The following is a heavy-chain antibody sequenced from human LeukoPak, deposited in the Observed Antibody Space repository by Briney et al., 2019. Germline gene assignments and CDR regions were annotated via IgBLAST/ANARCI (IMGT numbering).Heavy chain of an antibody. Sequence: PGGSLRLSCAASGFTFSSYAMSWVRQAPGKGLEWVSGINWNGGSTGYADSVKGRFTISRDNAKNSLYLQMNSLRAEDTALYYCARDHIVGATADYWGQGTLVTVSS. CDR1: GFTFSSYA. D-gene: IGHD1-26*01. V-gene: IGHV3-20*04. CDR3: ARDHIVGATADY. J-gene: IGHJ4*02. CDR2: INWNGGST.